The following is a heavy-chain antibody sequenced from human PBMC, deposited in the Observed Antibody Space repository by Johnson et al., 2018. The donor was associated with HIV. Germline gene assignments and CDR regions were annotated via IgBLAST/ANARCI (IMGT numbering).Heavy chain of an antibody. CDR1: GFIFSDYY. CDR2: ISSSGSTI. J-gene: IGHJ3*01. CDR3: ARIPGSGWEHDGFDL. V-gene: IGHV3-11*04. D-gene: IGHD6-19*01. Sequence: QMQLVESGGGLVKPGGSLRLSCAASGFIFSDYYMSWIRQAPGKGLEWVSYISSSGSTIYYADSVKGRSTISRDNVKNSLYLQINSLRVEDTAVYYCARIPGSGWEHDGFDLWGQGTMVTVSS.